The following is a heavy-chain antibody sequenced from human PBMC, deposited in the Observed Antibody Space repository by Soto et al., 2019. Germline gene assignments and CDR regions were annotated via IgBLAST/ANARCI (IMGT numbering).Heavy chain of an antibody. V-gene: IGHV1-46*03. D-gene: IGHD2-15*01. CDR3: ASGKGHCSGGSCLDAFAI. CDR2: INPSGGST. CDR1: GYTFTSYY. J-gene: IGHJ3*02. Sequence: GASVKVSCKASGYTFTSYYMHWVRQAPVQRLEWMGIINPSGGSTSYAQKFQGRDTMTRDTSTSTVYMELSSLRSEDTAVYYCASGKGHCSGGSCLDAFAIWGQGTMVTVSS.